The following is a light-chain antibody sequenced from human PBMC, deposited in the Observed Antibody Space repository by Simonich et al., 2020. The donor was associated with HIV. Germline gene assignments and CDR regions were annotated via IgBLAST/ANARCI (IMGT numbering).Light chain of an antibody. CDR2: GAS. CDR1: QGISSW. J-gene: IGKJ1*01. V-gene: IGKV1-12*01. CDR3: QQAIGFPRT. Sequence: DIQMTQSPSSVSASVVDRVTVTCRECQGISSWLAWYQQKPGNAPKLLMYGASTLQSGFPSTFSGSGSGTKFTRTITSLQPEDFATYYCQQAIGFPRTFGQGTKVEVK.